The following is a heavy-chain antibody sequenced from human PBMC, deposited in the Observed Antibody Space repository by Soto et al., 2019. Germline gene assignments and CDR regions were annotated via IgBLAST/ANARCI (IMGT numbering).Heavy chain of an antibody. CDR1: GFSLTTSGVA. J-gene: IGHJ4*02. CDR2: IYWNDDK. V-gene: IGHV2-5*01. CDR3: AHRPTSTEHFYFDY. Sequence: QITLTESGPTLVTPTQTLTLTCSFSGFSLTTSGVAVGWFRQPPGKAPEWLSLIYWNDDKRYSPSLRNRLLVTGDSSKNQVVLTLADADAADSGTYYCAHRPTSTEHFYFDYWGQGTLVTVSS.